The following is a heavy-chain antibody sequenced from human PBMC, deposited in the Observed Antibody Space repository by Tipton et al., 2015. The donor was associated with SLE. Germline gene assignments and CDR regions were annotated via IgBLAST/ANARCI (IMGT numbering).Heavy chain of an antibody. Sequence: TLSLTCTVSGGSISGYYWSWIRQPAGKGLEWIGRIYTGGNTKYNPSLESRVTLSVDASKDQFSLKLRSVAATDTAVYYCAGTPWLVRFEYWGQGTLVNVSP. CDR2: IYTGGNT. J-gene: IGHJ4*02. D-gene: IGHD6-19*01. CDR1: GGSISGYY. V-gene: IGHV4-4*07. CDR3: AGTPWLVRFEY.